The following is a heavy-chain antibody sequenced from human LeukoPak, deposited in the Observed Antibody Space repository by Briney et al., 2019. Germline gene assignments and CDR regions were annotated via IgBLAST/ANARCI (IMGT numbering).Heavy chain of an antibody. CDR3: TRSGYSRGDY. D-gene: IGHD1-26*01. J-gene: IGHJ4*02. V-gene: IGHV1-18*01. CDR1: GYTFTAGA. CDR2: ISASNGNT. Sequence: ASVKVSCKASGYTFTAGAINWVRQAPGQGLEWMGWISASNGNTVYAQKFQDRLTMTTDTSTSTAYMELRSLRSDDTAVYYCTRSGYSRGDYWGQGTLVTASS.